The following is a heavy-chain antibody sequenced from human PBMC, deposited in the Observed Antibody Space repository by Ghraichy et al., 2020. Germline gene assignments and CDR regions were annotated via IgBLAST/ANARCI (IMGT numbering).Heavy chain of an antibody. V-gene: IGHV3-48*02. CDR1: GFTFSDYS. CDR3: VRDLNTPH. D-gene: IGHD2-15*01. CDR2: ISSSSSTI. J-gene: IGHJ4*02. Sequence: GESLNISCAASGFTFSDYSMNWVRQAQGKGLEWVSYISSSSSTIYYADSVKGRFTISRDNAKNSLYLQMNSLRDEDTAVYFCVRDLNTPHWGQGTLVTVSS.